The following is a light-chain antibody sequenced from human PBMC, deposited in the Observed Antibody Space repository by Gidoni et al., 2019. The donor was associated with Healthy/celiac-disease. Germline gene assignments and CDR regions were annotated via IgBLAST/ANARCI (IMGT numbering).Light chain of an antibody. CDR3: QQFNSYPMCS. CDR2: DAS. V-gene: IGKV1-13*02. Sequence: AIQLTQSPSSLSASVGDRVTITCRASQGIISALAWYQQKPGKAPKLLIYDASSLESGVPSRFSGSGSGTDFTLTISSLQPEDFATYYCQQFNSYPMCSFGQGTKLEIK. CDR1: QGIISA. J-gene: IGKJ2*04.